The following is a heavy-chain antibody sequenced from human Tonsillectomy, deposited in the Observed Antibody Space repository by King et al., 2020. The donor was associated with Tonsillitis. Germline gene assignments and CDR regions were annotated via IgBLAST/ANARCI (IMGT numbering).Heavy chain of an antibody. CDR3: ARDLRLGYCSGGTCFGYFDL. D-gene: IGHD2-15*01. CDR2: ISGSGDRT. Sequence: VQLVESGGGLVQPGGSLRLSCAASGFTFSNHAMSWVRQAPGKGLEWVSAISGSGDRTYYADPVKGRFTISRDNSKNTLSLQMNSLRAEDTALYYCARDLRLGYCSGGTCFGYFDLWGRGTLVAVSS. J-gene: IGHJ2*01. V-gene: IGHV3-23*04. CDR1: GFTFSNHA.